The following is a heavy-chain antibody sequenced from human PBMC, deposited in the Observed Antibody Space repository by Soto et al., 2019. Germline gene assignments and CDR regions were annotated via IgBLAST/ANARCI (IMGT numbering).Heavy chain of an antibody. CDR1: GFMFSRYA. V-gene: IGHV3-30-3*01. CDR2: ISKDGSVK. Sequence: QVQLVESGGRVVQPGGSLRLSCAASGFMFSRYAIHWVRQAPGKGLEWVAVISKDGSVKYYADSVRGRFSISRDKSKNTVHLEMNGMRDDATAVFYCARSRSGAVPDSFGYWGQGTLVTVSS. D-gene: IGHD3-3*01. J-gene: IGHJ1*01. CDR3: ARSRSGAVPDSFGY.